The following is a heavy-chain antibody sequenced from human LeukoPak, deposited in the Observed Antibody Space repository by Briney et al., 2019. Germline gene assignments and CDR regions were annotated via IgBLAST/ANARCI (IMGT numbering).Heavy chain of an antibody. Sequence: PGESLKISCQGSGSSFTTYWIGWVRQLPGKGLEWMGIIYPGDSDTRYSPSFQGQVTISADKSISTAYLQWSSLKASDTAMYYCARLDYYDSSLDYWGQGTLVTVSS. CDR3: ARLDYYDSSLDY. D-gene: IGHD3-22*01. CDR2: IYPGDSDT. V-gene: IGHV5-51*01. CDR1: GSSFTTYW. J-gene: IGHJ4*02.